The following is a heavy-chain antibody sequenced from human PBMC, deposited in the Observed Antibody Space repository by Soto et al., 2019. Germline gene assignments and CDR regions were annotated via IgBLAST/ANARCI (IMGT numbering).Heavy chain of an antibody. Sequence: QVQLVQSGAEVKKPGSSLKVSCKASGGTFSSYTISWVRQAPGQGLEWMGRIIPILGIANYAQKFQGRVTITADKSTSTAYMELSSLRSEDTDVYYCAIDSVHYDILTGHKGNYYYYYYMDVWGKGTTVTVSS. CDR2: IIPILGIA. V-gene: IGHV1-69*04. J-gene: IGHJ6*03. D-gene: IGHD3-9*01. CDR1: GGTFSSYT. CDR3: AIDSVHYDILTGHKGNYYYYYYMDV.